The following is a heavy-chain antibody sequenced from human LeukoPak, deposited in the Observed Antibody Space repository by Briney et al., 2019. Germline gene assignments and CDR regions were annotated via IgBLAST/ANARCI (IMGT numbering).Heavy chain of an antibody. CDR2: IHYSGST. D-gene: IGHD4/OR15-4a*01. CDR3: AGPTNYDFDN. V-gene: IGHV4-30-4*01. J-gene: IGHJ4*02. CDR1: GVSVSSGDYF. Sequence: SQTLSLTCTVSGVSVSSGDYFWRWIRQPPGKGLEWIGYIHYSGSTYYNPSLKSRVAISLDTSKNQFSLRLSSVTAADTAVYYCAGPTNYDFDNWGQGTLVTVSS.